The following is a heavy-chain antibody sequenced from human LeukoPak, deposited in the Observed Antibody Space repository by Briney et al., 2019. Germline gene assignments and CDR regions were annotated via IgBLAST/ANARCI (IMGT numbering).Heavy chain of an antibody. V-gene: IGHV4-39*01. J-gene: IGHJ6*02. CDR2: IHYSGST. CDR3: ARHGGSSSWRFDYSGMDV. Sequence: SETLSLTCTVSGGSISSSRYYWGWIRQPPGKGLEWIGSIHYSGSTYYNPSLKSLVTMSVDTSKNQFSLKLSSVTAADTAVYYCARHGGSSSWRFDYSGMDVWGQGTTVTVSS. CDR1: GGSISSSRYY. D-gene: IGHD6-13*01.